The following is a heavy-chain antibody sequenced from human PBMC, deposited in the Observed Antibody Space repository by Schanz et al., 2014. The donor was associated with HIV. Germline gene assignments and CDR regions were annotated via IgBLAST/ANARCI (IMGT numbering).Heavy chain of an antibody. CDR3: TRGRFLERGGMDV. J-gene: IGHJ6*02. CDR2: IWFDGRNK. V-gene: IGHV3-33*01. CDR1: GFTFNNYA. D-gene: IGHD3-3*01. Sequence: VKLVESGGGLVQPGGLLRLSCAASGFTFNNYAMTWVRQAPGKGLEWVAVIWFDGRNKYYGDSVKGRFMISRDNSNNTLYLQMNSLRAEDTAVYFCTRGRFLERGGMDVWGQGTAVTVSS.